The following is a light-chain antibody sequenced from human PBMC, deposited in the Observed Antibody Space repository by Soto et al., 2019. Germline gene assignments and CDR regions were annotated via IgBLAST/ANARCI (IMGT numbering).Light chain of an antibody. CDR1: HDIITS. CDR2: DAS. Sequence: DIQMTQSPSSLSASVGDRVTITYQASHDIITSLNWFQQRPGKVPKLLIHDASKLETGVPSRFSGSGSGTHFYLNITGLQPEDVATYYCLQFDRFPRVFGPGTTVHL. J-gene: IGKJ3*01. V-gene: IGKV1-33*01. CDR3: LQFDRFPRV.